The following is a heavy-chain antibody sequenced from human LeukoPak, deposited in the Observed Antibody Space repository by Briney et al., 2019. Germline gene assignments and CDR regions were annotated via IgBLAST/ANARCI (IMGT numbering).Heavy chain of an antibody. CDR2: IQYDGSNQ. CDR1: GFTFSSYG. J-gene: IGHJ4*02. V-gene: IGHV3-30*02. Sequence: PGGSLRLSCAASGFTFSSYGMHWVRQAPGKGLEWVAYIQYDGSNQQYADSVKGRFSISRDRSKNIPYLQMNSLRPEDTAVYYCARDTDIYSSAWDYWGQGTLVTVSS. CDR3: ARDTDIYSSAWDY. D-gene: IGHD6-19*01.